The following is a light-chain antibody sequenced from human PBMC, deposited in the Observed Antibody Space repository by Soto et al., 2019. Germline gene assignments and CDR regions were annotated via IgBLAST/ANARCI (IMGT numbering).Light chain of an antibody. Sequence: DIQMTQSPSTLSGSVGDRVTITCRASQTISSWLAWYQQKPGKAPKLLIYKSSTLKSGVPSRFSGSGSGTEFTLTISSLQPEDFATYYCQHYNSYSEAFGHGTKVELK. V-gene: IGKV1-5*03. CDR2: KSS. CDR3: QHYNSYSEA. J-gene: IGKJ1*01. CDR1: QTISSW.